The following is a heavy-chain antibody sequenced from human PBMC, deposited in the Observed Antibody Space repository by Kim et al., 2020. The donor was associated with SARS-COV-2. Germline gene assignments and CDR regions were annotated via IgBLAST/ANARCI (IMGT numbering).Heavy chain of an antibody. D-gene: IGHD6-13*01. Sequence: ASVKVSCKASGYTFTSYAMNWVRQAPGQGLEWMGWINTNTGNPTYAQGFTGRFVFSLDTSVSTAYLQISSLKAEDTAVYYCARGFSAAGRYYFDYWGQGTLVTVSS. V-gene: IGHV7-4-1*02. J-gene: IGHJ4*02. CDR1: GYTFTSYA. CDR3: ARGFSAAGRYYFDY. CDR2: INTNTGNP.